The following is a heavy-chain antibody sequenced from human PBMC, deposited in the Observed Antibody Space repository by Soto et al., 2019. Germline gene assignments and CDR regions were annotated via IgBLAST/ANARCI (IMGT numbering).Heavy chain of an antibody. J-gene: IGHJ3*02. D-gene: IGHD3-3*01. CDR1: GYTLTSHA. CDR2: INAGPGNT. Sequence: VKVSCKASGYTLTSHAMHWVRQAPGQSLEWMGWINAGPGNTKYSQKFQGRVTITRDTSASTAYMELSSPRSEDTAVYYCARNKVFGVVDAFDIWGQGTMVTVSS. V-gene: IGHV1-3*01. CDR3: ARNKVFGVVDAFDI.